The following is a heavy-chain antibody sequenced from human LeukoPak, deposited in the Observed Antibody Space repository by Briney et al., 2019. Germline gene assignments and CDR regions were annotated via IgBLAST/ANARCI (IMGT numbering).Heavy chain of an antibody. CDR3: ARGRPHGNDY. J-gene: IGHJ4*02. V-gene: IGHV3-13*01. CDR2: IGTAGDT. CDR1: GFTFSDYD. D-gene: IGHD4-23*01. Sequence: PGGSLRLSCAASGFTFSDYDIHWVRQPTGKGLEWVSSIGTAGDTYYPGSVKGRFSISRDNAKNTLYLQMNSLRVEDTAVYYCARGRPHGNDYWGQGTLVTVSS.